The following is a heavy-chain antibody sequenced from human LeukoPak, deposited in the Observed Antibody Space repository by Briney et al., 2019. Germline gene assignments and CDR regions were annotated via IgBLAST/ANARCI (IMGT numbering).Heavy chain of an antibody. Sequence: TGGSLRLSCAASGFPFSTYAMNWVRQAPGKGPEWVSAVTGSGANSYYADSVKGRFSVSRDNSKNMVYLQMSSLRAEDTALYYCAKSDYGYYFDSWGQGTLVTVSS. CDR1: GFPFSTYA. CDR2: VTGSGANS. D-gene: IGHD4-17*01. J-gene: IGHJ4*02. V-gene: IGHV3-23*01. CDR3: AKSDYGYYFDS.